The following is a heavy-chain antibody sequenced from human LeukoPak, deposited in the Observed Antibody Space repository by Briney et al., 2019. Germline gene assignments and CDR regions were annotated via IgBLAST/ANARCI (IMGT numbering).Heavy chain of an antibody. D-gene: IGHD2-15*01. V-gene: IGHV3-74*01. CDR3: ARTPESPWSRVVAAQSPFDY. Sequence: GGSLRLSCAASGFTFSSYWMHWVRQAPGKGLVWVSRINSDGSSTSYADSVKGRFTISRDNAKNTLYLQMNSLRAEDTAVYYCARTPESPWSRVVAAQSPFDYWGQGTLVTVSS. CDR1: GFTFSSYW. J-gene: IGHJ4*02. CDR2: INSDGSST.